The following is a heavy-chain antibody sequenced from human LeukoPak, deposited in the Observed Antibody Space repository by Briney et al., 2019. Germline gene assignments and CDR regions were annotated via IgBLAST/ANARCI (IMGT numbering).Heavy chain of an antibody. Sequence: ASVKVSCKASGYTFTGYYMHWLRQAPGQGLEWMGWINPNRGGTNYAQKFQGRVTKTRDTPISTAYMELSGLRSDDTPVYYCARDRTMIAVDDAFDSWVQETMVTVCS. CDR2: INPNRGGT. CDR3: ARDRTMIAVDDAFDS. V-gene: IGHV1-2*02. CDR1: GYTFTGYY. J-gene: IGHJ3*02. D-gene: IGHD3-22*01.